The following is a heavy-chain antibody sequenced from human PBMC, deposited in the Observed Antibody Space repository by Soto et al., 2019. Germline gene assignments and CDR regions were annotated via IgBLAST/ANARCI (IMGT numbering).Heavy chain of an antibody. J-gene: IGHJ6*02. CDR2: IYYSGST. D-gene: IGHD3-22*01. V-gene: IGHV4-59*01. CDR1: GGSISSYY. CDR3: ARDQVSSGYYSNYYYGMDV. Sequence: PSETLSLTCTVSGGSISSYYWSWIRQPPGKGLEWIGYIYYSGSTNYNPSLKSRVTISVDTSKNQFSLKLSSVTAADTAVYYCARDQVSSGYYSNYYYGMDVWGQGTTVTVSS.